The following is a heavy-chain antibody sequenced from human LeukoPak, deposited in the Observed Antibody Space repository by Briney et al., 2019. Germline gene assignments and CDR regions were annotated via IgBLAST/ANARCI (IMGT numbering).Heavy chain of an antibody. CDR3: ARGYYEPFQS. CDR2: VSDTGTT. CDR1: GVSIRTSTYY. J-gene: IGHJ4*02. D-gene: IGHD3-16*01. V-gene: IGHV4-61*03. Sequence: SETLSLTCNVSGVSIRTSTYYWNWIRQSPGTGLEWIGCVSDTGTTKYNPSLKSRVTMSVDTSKNHFSLILMSVTAADTAVYYCARGYYEPFQSWGQGTLVTVSS.